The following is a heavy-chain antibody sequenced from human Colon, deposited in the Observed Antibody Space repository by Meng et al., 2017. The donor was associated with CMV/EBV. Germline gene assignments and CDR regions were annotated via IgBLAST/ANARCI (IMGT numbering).Heavy chain of an antibody. D-gene: IGHD2-21*01. Sequence: ASVKVSCKASGYTFTGYYMHWVRQAPGQGLEWMGWINPNSGGTNYAQKFQGRVTMTRDTSISTAYMELSRLRSDDTAVYYCARVYCGGDCYDYYYYGMDVRGQGTTVTVSS. CDR3: ARVYCGGDCYDYYYYGMDV. CDR1: GYTFTGYY. V-gene: IGHV1-2*02. CDR2: INPNSGGT. J-gene: IGHJ6*02.